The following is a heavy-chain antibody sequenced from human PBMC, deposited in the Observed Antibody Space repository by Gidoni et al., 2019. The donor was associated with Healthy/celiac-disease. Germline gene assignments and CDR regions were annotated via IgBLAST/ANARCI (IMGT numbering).Heavy chain of an antibody. CDR1: GFTFRSYC. Sequence: QVQLVASGGGVVQPGRSLRLSCAASGFTFRSYCMNWGRQAPGKGLEWVAVIWYDGSNKYYADSVKGRFTISRDNSKNTLYLQMNSLRAEDTAVYYCARDTYDYVWGSYRYIDYWGQGTLVTVSS. D-gene: IGHD3-16*02. CDR2: IWYDGSNK. V-gene: IGHV3-33*01. CDR3: ARDTYDYVWGSYRYIDY. J-gene: IGHJ4*02.